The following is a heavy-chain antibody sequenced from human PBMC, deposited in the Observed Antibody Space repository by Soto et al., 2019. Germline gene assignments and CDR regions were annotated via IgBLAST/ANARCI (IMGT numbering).Heavy chain of an antibody. D-gene: IGHD3-9*01. V-gene: IGHV1-2*04. CDR1: GYTFTGYY. J-gene: IGHJ6*02. CDR2: INPNSGGT. Sequence: ASVKVSCKASGYTFTGYYTHWVRQAPGQGLEWMGWINPNSGGTNYAQKFQGWVTMTRDTSISTAYMELSRLRSDDTAVYYCARDGATYYDILTGFEGYYYYGMDVWGQGTTVTVSS. CDR3: ARDGATYYDILTGFEGYYYYGMDV.